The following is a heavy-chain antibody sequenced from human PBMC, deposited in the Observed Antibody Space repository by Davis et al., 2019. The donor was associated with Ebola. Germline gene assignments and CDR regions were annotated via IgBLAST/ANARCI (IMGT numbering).Heavy chain of an antibody. CDR2: ISHGGVS. D-gene: IGHD3-10*01. V-gene: IGHV4-34*01. CDR1: GESFSDYL. Sequence: SETLSFTCAVYGESFSDYLWSWIRQSPGKGLEWIGKISHGGVSEYNPSLKSRATISVDTSKNQFSLKMSSLSAADAAVYYCARDMEEFISGNYEGWFDPWGQGILVTVSS. J-gene: IGHJ5*02. CDR3: ARDMEEFISGNYEGWFDP.